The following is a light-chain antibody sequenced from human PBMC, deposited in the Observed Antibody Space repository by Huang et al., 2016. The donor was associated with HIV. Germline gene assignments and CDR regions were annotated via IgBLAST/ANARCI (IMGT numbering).Light chain of an antibody. CDR3: QQSYTTSRT. CDR2: AAY. J-gene: IGKJ1*01. Sequence: DIQMTQSPSSLSASVGDRVTITCRASQSISRYLNWYQQKPGKAPNVVVYAAYEVQSGVPAKFSGSGSGTDFTLTISSLQPEDFATYYCQQSYTTSRTFGQGTKVEIK. V-gene: IGKV1-39*01. CDR1: QSISRY.